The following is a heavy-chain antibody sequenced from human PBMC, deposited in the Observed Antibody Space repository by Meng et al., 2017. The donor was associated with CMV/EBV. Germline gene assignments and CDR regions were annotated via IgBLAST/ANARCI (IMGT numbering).Heavy chain of an antibody. V-gene: IGHV3-72*01. CDR1: GFTFSDHY. Sequence: GESLKISCAASGFTFSDHYMDWVRQAPGKGLEWVGRTRNKANSYTTEYAASVKGRFTISRDDSKNSLYLQMNSLKTEDTAVYYCAASPLEGYYGMDVWGQGTTVTVSS. J-gene: IGHJ6*02. D-gene: IGHD3-3*01. CDR2: TRNKANSYTT. CDR3: AASPLEGYYGMDV.